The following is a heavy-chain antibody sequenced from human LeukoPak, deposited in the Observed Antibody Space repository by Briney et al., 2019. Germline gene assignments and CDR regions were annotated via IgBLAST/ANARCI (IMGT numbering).Heavy chain of an antibody. CDR3: ASGARDVVVVPAAMANYYYYYMDV. CDR1: GYTFTSYY. J-gene: IGHJ6*03. Sequence: ASVKVSCKASGYTFTSYYMHWVRQAPGQGLEWMGIISPSGGSTSYAQKFQGRVTMTRDMSTSTVYMELSSLRSEDTAVYYCASGARDVVVVPAAMANYYYYYMDVWGKGTTVTVSS. D-gene: IGHD2-2*01. CDR2: ISPSGGST. V-gene: IGHV1-46*01.